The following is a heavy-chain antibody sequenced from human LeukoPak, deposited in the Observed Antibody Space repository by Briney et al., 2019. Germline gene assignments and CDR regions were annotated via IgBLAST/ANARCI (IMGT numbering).Heavy chain of an antibody. Sequence: GGSLRLSCAVSGFTFSSYAMTWVRQAPGKGLEWVSAINGGGSSTYYADSVKGRFTISRDNAKNSLYLQMNSLRAEDTAVYYCARLAYGDFDYWGQGTLVTVSS. CDR2: INGGGSST. CDR3: ARLAYGDFDY. CDR1: GFTFSSYA. V-gene: IGHV3-23*01. D-gene: IGHD4-17*01. J-gene: IGHJ4*02.